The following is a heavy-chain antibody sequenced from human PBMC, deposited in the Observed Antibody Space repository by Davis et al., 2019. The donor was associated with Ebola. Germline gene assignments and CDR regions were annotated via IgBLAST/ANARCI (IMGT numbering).Heavy chain of an antibody. Sequence: ASVKVSCKASGYTFTSYAMHWVRQAPGQRLEWMGWINGGNGNTKYSQKFQGRVTMTTDTSTSTAYMELRSLRSDDTAVYYCARSPKEAYYYYYGMDVWGQGTTVTVSS. V-gene: IGHV1-3*01. J-gene: IGHJ6*02. CDR3: ARSPKEAYYYYYGMDV. CDR1: GYTFTSYA. CDR2: INGGNGNT.